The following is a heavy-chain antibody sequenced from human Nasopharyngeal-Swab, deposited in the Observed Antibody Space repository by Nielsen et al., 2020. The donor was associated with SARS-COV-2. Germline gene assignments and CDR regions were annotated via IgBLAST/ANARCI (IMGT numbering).Heavy chain of an antibody. CDR1: GYSFTNFY. J-gene: IGHJ4*02. Sequence: ASVKVSCKASGYSFTNFYIHWLRQAPRQRLEWMGIINPSGGSTTYAQKFQGRVTMTRDASTSKGYMELTSLRFEDTAVYYCARGPPGEAADYWGRGTLVTVSS. CDR3: ARGPPGEAADY. D-gene: IGHD3-16*01. V-gene: IGHV1-46*01. CDR2: INPSGGST.